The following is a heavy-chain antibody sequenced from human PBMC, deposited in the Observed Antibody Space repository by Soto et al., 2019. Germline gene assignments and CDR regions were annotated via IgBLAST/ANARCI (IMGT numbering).Heavy chain of an antibody. V-gene: IGHV3-30*18. CDR3: AKALGELSPESYDY. D-gene: IGHD3-16*02. J-gene: IGHJ4*02. Sequence: QVQLVESGGGVVQPGRSLRLSCAASGFTFSSYAMHWVRQAPGKGLEWVAVISYDGSDQYYADSVKGRFTISRDNSKNTLNLQMNSLRADDTAVYYCAKALGELSPESYDYWGQGTLITVSS. CDR2: ISYDGSDQ. CDR1: GFTFSSYA.